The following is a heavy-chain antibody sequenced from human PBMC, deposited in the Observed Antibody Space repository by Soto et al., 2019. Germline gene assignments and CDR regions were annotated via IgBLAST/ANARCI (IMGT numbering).Heavy chain of an antibody. J-gene: IGHJ4*02. CDR2: IYYSGST. V-gene: IGHV4-30-4*01. CDR1: GGSISSGDYY. Sequence: PSETLSLTCTVSGGSISSGDYYWSWIRKPPGKGLEWIGYIYYSGSTYYNPSLKSRVTISVDTSKNQFSLKLSSVTAADTAVYYCARDTGGYSQIDYWGQGALVTVSS. CDR3: ARDTGGYSQIDY. D-gene: IGHD5-18*01.